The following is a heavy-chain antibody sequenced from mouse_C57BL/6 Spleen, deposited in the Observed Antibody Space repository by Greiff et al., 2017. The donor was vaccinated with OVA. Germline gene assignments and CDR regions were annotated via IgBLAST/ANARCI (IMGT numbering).Heavy chain of an antibody. J-gene: IGHJ1*03. V-gene: IGHV1-53*01. CDR2: INPSNGGT. D-gene: IGHD1-1*01. CDR3: AREGTTVVAHFDV. CDR1: GYTFTSYW. Sequence: QVQLQQPGTELVKPGASVKLSCKASGYTFTSYWMHWVKQRPGQGLEWIGNINPSNGGTNYNEKFKSKATLTVDKSSSTAYMQLSSLTSEDSAVDDCAREGTTVVAHFDVWGTGTTVTVSS.